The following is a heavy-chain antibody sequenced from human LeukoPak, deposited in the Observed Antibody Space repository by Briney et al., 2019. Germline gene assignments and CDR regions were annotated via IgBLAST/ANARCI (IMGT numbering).Heavy chain of an antibody. J-gene: IGHJ3*02. V-gene: IGHV3-53*01. Sequence: PGGSLRLSCAASGFTVSSNYMSWVRQARGKGLEWVSIIYDGGDTYYADSVRGRFTISRDISKNTVYLQMNSLRVEDTAVHFCTRAGEILPHDGFDIWGQGTMVTVSS. CDR2: IYDGGDT. D-gene: IGHD3-10*01. CDR1: GFTVSSNY. CDR3: TRAGEILPHDGFDI.